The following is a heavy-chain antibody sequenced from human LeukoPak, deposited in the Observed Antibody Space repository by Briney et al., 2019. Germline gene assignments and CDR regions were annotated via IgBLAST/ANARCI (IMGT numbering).Heavy chain of an antibody. CDR3: ARDLFSGSYQEDF. V-gene: IGHV3-7*01. Sequence: PGESLRLSCAASGFTLSSYWMSWVRQAPGKGLEWVANIKYDGSGKYYADSVKGRFTISKDDAKNSLYLEMNRLRVDDTAVYYCARDLFSGSYQEDFWGQGTLVTVSS. CDR1: GFTLSSYW. D-gene: IGHD1-26*01. CDR2: IKYDGSGK. J-gene: IGHJ4*02.